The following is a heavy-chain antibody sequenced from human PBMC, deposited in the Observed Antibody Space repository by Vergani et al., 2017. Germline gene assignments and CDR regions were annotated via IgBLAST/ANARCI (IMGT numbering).Heavy chain of an antibody. Sequence: EVQLQESGGGLVKPGGSLRVSCAASGFSFSTYSINWVRQAPGKGLEWVSSISRRSKYIYYSDSLKGRFTISRDNSKNSVYLQMNSLRAEDTAIYYCARDHRDYNNYPGTFDIWGQGSMVTVSS. CDR3: ARDHRDYNNYPGTFDI. V-gene: IGHV3-21*06. CDR2: ISRRSKYI. CDR1: GFSFSTYS. D-gene: IGHD5-24*01. J-gene: IGHJ3*02.